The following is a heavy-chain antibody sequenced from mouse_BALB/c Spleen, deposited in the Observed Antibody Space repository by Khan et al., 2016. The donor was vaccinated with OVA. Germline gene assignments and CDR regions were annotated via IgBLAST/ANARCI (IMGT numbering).Heavy chain of an antibody. V-gene: IGHV1-77*01. CDR3: ARGGYSVFAY. Sequence: QVQLQQSGPELVKPGASLKVSCKASGYKFTDYIIGWVKQSTRQGLEWIGDIFPGSGTPYYNEKFKDKATLTADKSSNTAYMQLSSLTSEDSAVLCCARGGYSVFAYWGQGTLVTVSA. J-gene: IGHJ3*01. CDR2: IFPGSGTP. D-gene: IGHD2-14*01. CDR1: GYKFTDYI.